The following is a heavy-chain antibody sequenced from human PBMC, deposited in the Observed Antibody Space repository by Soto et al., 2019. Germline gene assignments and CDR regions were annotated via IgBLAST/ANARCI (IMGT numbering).Heavy chain of an antibody. V-gene: IGHV1-69*01. CDR2: IIPIFGTA. J-gene: IGHJ6*02. D-gene: IGHD3-10*01. CDR3: ARLPDPPYYDGSGPSFRHRNYYYYGMDV. Sequence: QVQLVQSGAEVKKPGSSVKVSCKASGGTFSSYAISWVRQAPGQGLEWMGGIIPIFGTANYAQQFQGRVTITADESTSTAYMELSSLRSEDTAVYYCARLPDPPYYDGSGPSFRHRNYYYYGMDVWGQGTTDTVSS. CDR1: GGTFSSYA.